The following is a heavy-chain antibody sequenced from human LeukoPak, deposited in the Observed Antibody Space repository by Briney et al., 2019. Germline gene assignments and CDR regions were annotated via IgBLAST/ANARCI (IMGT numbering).Heavy chain of an antibody. J-gene: IGHJ6*02. Sequence: ASVKVSCKASGYTLTDHHIHWVRQAPGQGLEWMGWINPNSGGTNYAQKFQGRVTMTRDTSISTAYMELSRLRSDDTAVYYCARVGIANYYYGMDVWGQGTTVTVSS. CDR2: INPNSGGT. D-gene: IGHD6-13*01. V-gene: IGHV1-2*02. CDR1: GYTLTDHH. CDR3: ARVGIANYYYGMDV.